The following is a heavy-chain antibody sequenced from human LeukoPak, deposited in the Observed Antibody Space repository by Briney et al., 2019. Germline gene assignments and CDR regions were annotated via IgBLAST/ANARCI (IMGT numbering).Heavy chain of an antibody. D-gene: IGHD1-26*01. CDR2: IIPIFGTA. Sequence: SVKVSCKASGGTFSSYAISWVRQAPGQGLEWMGRIIPIFGTANYAQKFQGRVTITADKSTSTAYMELSSLRSEDTAVYYCAYSGSYGTPPYWGQGSLVTVSS. CDR1: GGTFSSYA. CDR3: AYSGSYGTPPY. J-gene: IGHJ4*02. V-gene: IGHV1-69*06.